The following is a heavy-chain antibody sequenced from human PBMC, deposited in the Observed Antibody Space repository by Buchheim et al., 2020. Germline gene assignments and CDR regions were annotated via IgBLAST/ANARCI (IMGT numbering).Heavy chain of an antibody. CDR2: IYYSGST. Sequence: QVQLQESGPGLVKPSETLSLTCTVSGGSISSYYWSWIRQPPGKGLEWIWYIYYSGSTNYNPSLTSRVTISVDTSKNQFSLKLSSVTAADTAVYYCARVGYCSGGSCYSDYYYGMDVWGQGTT. J-gene: IGHJ6*02. V-gene: IGHV4-59*01. CDR3: ARVGYCSGGSCYSDYYYGMDV. D-gene: IGHD2-15*01. CDR1: GGSISSYY.